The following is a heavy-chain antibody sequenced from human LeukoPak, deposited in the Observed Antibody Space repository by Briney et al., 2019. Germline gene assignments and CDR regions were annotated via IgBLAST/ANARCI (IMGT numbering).Heavy chain of an antibody. CDR2: IYSGGST. Sequence: NYMXWVRQAPGXGLEWVSVIYSGGSTYYADSVKGRFTISRDNSKNTLYLQMNSLRAEDTAVYYCARELSLGYCSGGSCFYDYWGQGTLVTVSS. D-gene: IGHD2-15*01. J-gene: IGHJ4*02. CDR1: NY. V-gene: IGHV3-53*01. CDR3: ARELSLGYCSGGSCFYDY.